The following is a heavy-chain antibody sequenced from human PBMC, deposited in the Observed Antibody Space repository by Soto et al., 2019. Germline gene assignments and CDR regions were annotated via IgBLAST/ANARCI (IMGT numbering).Heavy chain of an antibody. CDR3: ARARGSHYYGSGDSRPYYYYGMDV. CDR2: INHSGST. CDR1: GGSFSGYY. J-gene: IGHJ6*02. Sequence: SETLSLTCAVYGGSFSGYYWSWIRQPPGKGLEWIGEINHSGSTNYNPSLKSRVTISVDTSKNQFSLKLSSVTAADTAVYYCARARGSHYYGSGDSRPYYYYGMDVWGQGTTVTVSS. D-gene: IGHD3-10*01. V-gene: IGHV4-34*01.